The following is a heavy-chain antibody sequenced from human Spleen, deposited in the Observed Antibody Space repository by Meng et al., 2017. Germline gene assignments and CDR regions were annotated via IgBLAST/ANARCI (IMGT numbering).Heavy chain of an antibody. D-gene: IGHD3-22*01. Sequence: GGSLRLSCAASGFSVSHNYMSWVRQAPGKGLEWVSAISGSGGSTYYADSVKGRFTISRDNSKNTLYLQMNSLRAEDTAVYYCAKDETYYDSSGYYTNAFDIWGQGTMVTVSS. V-gene: IGHV3-23*01. J-gene: IGHJ3*02. CDR3: AKDETYYDSSGYYTNAFDI. CDR2: ISGSGGST. CDR1: GFSVSHNY.